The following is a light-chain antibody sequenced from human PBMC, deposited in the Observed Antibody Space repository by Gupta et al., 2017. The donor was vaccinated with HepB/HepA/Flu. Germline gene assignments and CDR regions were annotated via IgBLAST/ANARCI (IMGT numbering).Light chain of an antibody. V-gene: IGLV3-1*01. CDR1: KLGDTL. Sequence: SAELIQPPSLSVSTGQTATITCSGDKLGDTLISWYQQKPGQSPVLLIYEDHKRPSGTPERFSGSTSGNTATLTISGTQAVDDAHYHCQAWDDTSVFFGGGTRLTVL. J-gene: IGLJ2*01. CDR3: QAWDDTSVF. CDR2: EDH.